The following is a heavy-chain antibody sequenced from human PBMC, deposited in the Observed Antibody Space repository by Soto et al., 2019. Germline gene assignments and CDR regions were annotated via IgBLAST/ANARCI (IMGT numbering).Heavy chain of an antibody. CDR1: GFTFSTHA. V-gene: IGHV3-30-3*01. J-gene: IGHJ4*02. CDR3: ARDQTGITTAGGGRIDH. Sequence: QVQLVESGGGVVQPGRSLRLSCAASGFTFSTHAMHWVRQAPGKGLECVAIVSFDGTNKYHADSVKGRFTISRDNSQNTLYLQMSGLTPEDTAVYYCARDQTGITTAGGGRIDHWGQGTLVTVSS. CDR2: VSFDGTNK. D-gene: IGHD6-13*01.